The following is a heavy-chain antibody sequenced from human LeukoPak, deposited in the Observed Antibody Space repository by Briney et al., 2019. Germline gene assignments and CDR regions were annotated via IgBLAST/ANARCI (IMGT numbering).Heavy chain of an antibody. CDR2: ISYTGST. CDR3: AGTFYDFLSGSGAFDI. J-gene: IGHJ3*02. CDR1: GGSISSYY. D-gene: IGHD3-9*01. Sequence: SETLSLTCTVSGGSISSYYWSWIRQPPGKGLEWIGYISYTGSTNYNPSLKSRVTISVDTSKNQFSLRLRSVTAADTAVYYCAGTFYDFLSGSGAFDIWGQGTMVTVSS. V-gene: IGHV4-59*01.